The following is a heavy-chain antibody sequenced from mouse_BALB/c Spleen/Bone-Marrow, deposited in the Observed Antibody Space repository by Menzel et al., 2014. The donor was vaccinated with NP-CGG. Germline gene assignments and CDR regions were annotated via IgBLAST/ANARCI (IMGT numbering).Heavy chain of an antibody. D-gene: IGHD1-1*01. CDR3: ARCLSLAD. J-gene: IGHJ3*01. CDR1: GFNIKDTY. CDR2: IDPANGNT. Sequence: DVQLQQSGAALVKPGASVKLSCTASGFNIKDTYMHWVKQRPEQGLEWIGRIDPANGNTKYDPKLQGKATITADTSSNTAYLQLSSLTSEDTAVYYCARCLSLADCGQGNLVTASA. V-gene: IGHV14-3*02.